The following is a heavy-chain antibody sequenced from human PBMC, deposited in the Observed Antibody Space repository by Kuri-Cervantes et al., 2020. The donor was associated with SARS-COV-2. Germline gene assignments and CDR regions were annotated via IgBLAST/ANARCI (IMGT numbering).Heavy chain of an antibody. CDR1: GFTFSSYA. D-gene: IGHD2-2*01. V-gene: IGHV3-23*01. CDR3: ALRYCSSTSCRDQGYFQH. Sequence: GGSLRLSCAASGFTFSSYAMSWVRQAPGKGLEWVSAISGSGGSTYYADSVKGRFTISGDNSKNTLYLQMNSLRAEDTAVYYCALRYCSSTSCRDQGYFQHWGQGTLVTVSS. CDR2: ISGSGGST. J-gene: IGHJ1*01.